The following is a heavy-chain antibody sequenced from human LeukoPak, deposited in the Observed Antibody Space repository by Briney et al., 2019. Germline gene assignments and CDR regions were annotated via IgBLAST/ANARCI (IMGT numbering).Heavy chain of an antibody. D-gene: IGHD1-26*01. J-gene: IGHJ3*02. CDR1: GYTFTGYY. Sequence: ASVKVSCKASGYTFTGYYMRWVRQAPGQGLEWMGWINPNSGGTNYAQKFQGRVTMTRDTSISTAYMELSRLRSEDTAVYYCARPVGAYDAFDIWGQGTMVTVSS. V-gene: IGHV1-2*02. CDR2: INPNSGGT. CDR3: ARPVGAYDAFDI.